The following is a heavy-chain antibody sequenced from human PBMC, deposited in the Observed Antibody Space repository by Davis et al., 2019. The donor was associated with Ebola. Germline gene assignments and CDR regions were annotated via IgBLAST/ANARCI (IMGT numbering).Heavy chain of an antibody. Sequence: SVTVSCKASGFTFTSSAMQWVRQARGQRLEWIGWIVVGSGNTNYAQKFQERVTITRDMSTSTAYMELSSLRSEDTAVYYCAAETMRLAYYGMDVWGQGTTVTVSS. CDR2: IVVGSGNT. CDR1: GFTFTSSA. V-gene: IGHV1-58*02. J-gene: IGHJ6*02. CDR3: AAETMRLAYYGMDV. D-gene: IGHD1-1*01.